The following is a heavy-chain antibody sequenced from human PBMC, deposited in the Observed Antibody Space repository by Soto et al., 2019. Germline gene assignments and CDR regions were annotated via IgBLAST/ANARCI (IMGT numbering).Heavy chain of an antibody. CDR1: GFTFSSYA. V-gene: IGHV3-30-3*01. CDR3: ARGPSSLTRFDY. CDR2: ISYDGSNK. Sequence: GESLKISCAASGFTFSSYAMHWVRQAPGKGLEWVAVISYDGSNKYYADSVKGRFTISRDNSKNTLYVQMNSLRAEDTAVYYCARGPSSLTRFDYWGQGTLVTVSS. D-gene: IGHD2-2*01. J-gene: IGHJ4*02.